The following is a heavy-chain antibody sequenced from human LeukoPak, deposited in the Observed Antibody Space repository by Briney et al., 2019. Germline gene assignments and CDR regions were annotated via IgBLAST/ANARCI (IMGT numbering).Heavy chain of an antibody. D-gene: IGHD3-10*01. V-gene: IGHV3-23*01. CDR1: GFTFSSYA. CDR3: ARDRRTMVRGVIPYYFDY. J-gene: IGHJ4*02. Sequence: GGSLRLSCAASGFTFSSYAMSWVRQAPGKGLEWVSAISGSGGSTYYADSVKGRFTISRDNSKNTLYLQMNSLRAEDTAVYYCARDRRTMVRGVIPYYFDYWGQGTLVTVSS. CDR2: ISGSGGST.